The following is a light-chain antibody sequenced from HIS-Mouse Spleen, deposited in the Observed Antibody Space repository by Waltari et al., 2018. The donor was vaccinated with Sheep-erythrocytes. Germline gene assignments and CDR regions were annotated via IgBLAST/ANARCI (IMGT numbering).Light chain of an antibody. CDR3: YSTDSSGNHWV. CDR1: ALPTKY. CDR2: EDS. Sequence: SYELTQPPSASVSPGQKASIPCPGDALPTKYAYWYQQKSGQAPVLVIYEDSKRPSGIPERFSGSSSGTMATLTISGAQVEDDADYYCYSTDSSGNHWVFGGGTKLTVL. J-gene: IGLJ3*02. V-gene: IGLV3-10*01.